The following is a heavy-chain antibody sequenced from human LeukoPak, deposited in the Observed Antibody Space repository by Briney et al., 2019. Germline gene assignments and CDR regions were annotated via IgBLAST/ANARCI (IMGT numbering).Heavy chain of an antibody. CDR3: AKEKWLGDGYNDY. V-gene: IGHV3-23*01. D-gene: IGHD5-24*01. CDR1: GFTFSSYA. Sequence: GGSLRLSCAASGFTFSSYAMNWVRQAPGKGLEWVSAISGSGGSTYYADSVKGRFTISRDNSKNTLYLQMNSLRAEDAAVYYCAKEKWLGDGYNDYWGQGTLVTVSS. CDR2: ISGSGGST. J-gene: IGHJ4*02.